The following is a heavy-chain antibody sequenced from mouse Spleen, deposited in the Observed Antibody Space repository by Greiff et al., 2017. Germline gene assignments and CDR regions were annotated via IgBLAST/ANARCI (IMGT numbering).Heavy chain of an antibody. D-gene: IGHD4-1*01. CDR2: IDPSDSYT. Sequence: QVQLQQPGAELVMPGASVKLSCKASGYTFTSYWMHWVKQRPGQGLEWIGEIDPSDSYTNYNQKFKGKATLTVDKSSSTAYMQLSSLTSEDSAVYYCASLEELGREFAYWGQGTLVTVSA. CDR1: GYTFTSYW. J-gene: IGHJ3*01. V-gene: IGHV1-69*01. CDR3: ASLEELGREFAY.